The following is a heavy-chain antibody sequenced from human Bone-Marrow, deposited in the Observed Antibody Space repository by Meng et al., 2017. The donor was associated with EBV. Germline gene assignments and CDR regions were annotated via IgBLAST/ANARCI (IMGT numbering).Heavy chain of an antibody. CDR3: AREGGGSDQEDGHH. D-gene: IGHD3-16*01. Sequence: DVHCLHSEESLVRPGGHLRLSCAAFAFTFSSYWMHSVPQGPGKGLVWVSRINSDGSTTGYADSVKGRFTIARDNAKNTRERQMNRRRADDTGGEDGAREGGGSDQEDGHHGGQGTLGT. CDR2: INSDGSTT. CDR1: AFTFSSYW. J-gene: IGHJ1*01. V-gene: IGHV3-74*01.